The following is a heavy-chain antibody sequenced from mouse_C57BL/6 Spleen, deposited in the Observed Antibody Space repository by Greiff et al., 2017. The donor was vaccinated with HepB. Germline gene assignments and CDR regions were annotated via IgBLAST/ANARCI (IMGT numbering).Heavy chain of an antibody. CDR2: ISSGSSTI. V-gene: IGHV5-17*01. Sequence: EVNVVESGGGLVKPGGSLKLSCAASGFTFSDYGMHWVRQAPEKGLEWVAYISSGSSTIYYADTVKGRFTISRDNDKNTLFLQMTSLRSEDTAMYYCADDWFAYWGQGTLVTVSA. CDR1: GFTFSDYG. J-gene: IGHJ3*01. CDR3: ADDWFAY.